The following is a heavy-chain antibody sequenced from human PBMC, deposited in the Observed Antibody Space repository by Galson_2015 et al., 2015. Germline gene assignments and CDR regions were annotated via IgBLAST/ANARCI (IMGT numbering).Heavy chain of an antibody. CDR2: ISGSSTNI. CDR1: GFTFSSYS. J-gene: IGHJ6*03. Sequence: SLRLSCAASGFTFSSYSMNWVRQAPGKGLEWVSYISGSSTNIYYADSVKGRFTISRDNAKDSLHLQMNSLRDEDTAVYYCARLPAVDNYHYPYMDVWGKATTVTVSS. CDR3: ARLPAVDNYHYPYMDV. D-gene: IGHD2-2*01. V-gene: IGHV3-48*02.